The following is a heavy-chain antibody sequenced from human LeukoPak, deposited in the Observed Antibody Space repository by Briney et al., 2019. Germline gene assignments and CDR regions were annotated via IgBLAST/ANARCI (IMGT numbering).Heavy chain of an antibody. CDR1: GGSISSGDYY. J-gene: IGHJ4*02. CDR2: IYYSGST. CDR3: ARLHKHDGGASDY. Sequence: SQTLSLTCTVSGGSISSGDYYWSWIRQPPGKGLEWIGYIYYSGSTYYNPSLKSRVTISVDTSKNQFSLKLSSVTAADTAVYYCARLHKHDGGASDYWGQGTLVTVSS. D-gene: IGHD1-1*01. V-gene: IGHV4-30-4*08.